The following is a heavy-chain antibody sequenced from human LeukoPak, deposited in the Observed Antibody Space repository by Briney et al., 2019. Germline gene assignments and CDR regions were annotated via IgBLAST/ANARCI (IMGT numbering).Heavy chain of an antibody. V-gene: IGHV1-69*15. D-gene: IGHD1-26*01. J-gene: IGHJ6*02. CDR2: ITPIFGSP. CDR1: GGTFRTYA. CDR3: ARVLGGTRPYYALDV. Sequence: SVKVSCKASGGTFRTYAISWVRQAPGQGLEWMGRITPIFGSPEYSQKLQGRVTISADDSSTTVHMEVRSLTSEDTAVYYCARVLGGTRPYYALDVWGQGTTVTVSS.